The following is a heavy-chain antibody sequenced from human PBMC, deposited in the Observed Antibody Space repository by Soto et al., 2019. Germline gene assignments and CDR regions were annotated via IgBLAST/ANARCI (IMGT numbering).Heavy chain of an antibody. CDR1: GFTFGNYA. CDR3: AKVPASLKTFDY. Sequence: EVQLLDSGGGLAQPGGSLRLSCAASGFTFGNYAMNWVRQAPGKGLEWVSTVSGNGAVTYYADSVKGRLTISRDNSRSTLYLQMNNLRADDTAIYFCAKVPASLKTFDYWGQGTLVTVSS. CDR2: VSGNGAVT. J-gene: IGHJ4*02. D-gene: IGHD2-2*01. V-gene: IGHV3-23*01.